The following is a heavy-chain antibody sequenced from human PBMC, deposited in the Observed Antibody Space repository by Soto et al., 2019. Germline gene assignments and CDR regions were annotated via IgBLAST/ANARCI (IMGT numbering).Heavy chain of an antibody. D-gene: IGHD6-13*01. Sequence: PGGSVRLSCAASGFTFSCYAMSWLRQAPRKGLEWVSAISGSGGSTYYADSVNCRFTISRDNPKNTLYLQMNSLRAEDTAVYYCAVWAYSSGWYYWGQGTLVAVSS. CDR2: ISGSGGST. CDR3: AVWAYSSGWYY. V-gene: IGHV3-23*01. J-gene: IGHJ4*02. CDR1: GFTFSCYA.